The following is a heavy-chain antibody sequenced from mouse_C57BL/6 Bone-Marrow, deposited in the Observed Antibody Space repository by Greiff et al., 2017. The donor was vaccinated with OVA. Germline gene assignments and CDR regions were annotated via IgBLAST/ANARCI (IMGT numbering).Heavy chain of an antibody. CDR2: LDPANGNT. CDR1: GFNIKNTY. D-gene: IGHD1-3*01. Sequence: EVQLQQSVAELVRPGASVKLSCTASGFNIKNTYMHWVKQRTEQGLEWIGRLDPANGNTKYAPKCQGKATITADTSSNTAYLHLSSLTSEDSAISYCARYPSSYYAMDYWGQGTSVTVSS. CDR3: ARYPSSYYAMDY. V-gene: IGHV14-3*01. J-gene: IGHJ4*01.